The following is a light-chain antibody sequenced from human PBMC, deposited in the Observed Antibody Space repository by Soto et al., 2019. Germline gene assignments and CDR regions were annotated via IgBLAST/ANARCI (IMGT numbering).Light chain of an antibody. CDR3: QTWGTGIQVV. CDR1: SGHSSYD. Sequence: QLVLTQSPSASASLGASVKLTCSPSSGHSSYDIAWYQQQPEKGPRYLMRLNGDGSHSKGDGIPDRFSGSSSGAERYLTISSLQSEDEADYYCQTWGTGIQVVFGGGTKLTVL. V-gene: IGLV4-69*02. J-gene: IGLJ2*01. CDR2: LNGDGSH.